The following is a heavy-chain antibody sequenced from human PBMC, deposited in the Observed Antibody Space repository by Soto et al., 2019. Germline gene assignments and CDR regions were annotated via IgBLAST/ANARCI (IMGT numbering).Heavy chain of an antibody. D-gene: IGHD1-20*01. J-gene: IGHJ6*02. CDR3: ARHWYNWNYDYYGMDV. CDR1: GYSFTSYW. Sequence: GESLKISCTGSGYSFTSYWIGWVRQMPGKGLEWMGIIYPGDSDTRYSPSFQGQVTISADKSISTAYLQWSSLKASDTAMYYCARHWYNWNYDYYGMDVWGQGTTVTVSS. CDR2: IYPGDSDT. V-gene: IGHV5-51*01.